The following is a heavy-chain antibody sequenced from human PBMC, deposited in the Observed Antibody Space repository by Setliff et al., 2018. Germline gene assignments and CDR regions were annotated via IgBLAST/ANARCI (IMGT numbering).Heavy chain of an antibody. CDR3: ARSSGPRVVLAADFDY. Sequence: ASVKVSCKASGYTFTSYGISWVRQAPGQGLEWMGWISPYNGNTNYAQKLQGRVTMTTDTSTSTAYMELRSLRSDDTAVYYCARSSGPRVVLAADFDYWGQGTLVTVSS. CDR1: GYTFTSYG. D-gene: IGHD5-12*01. V-gene: IGHV1-18*01. J-gene: IGHJ4*02. CDR2: ISPYNGNT.